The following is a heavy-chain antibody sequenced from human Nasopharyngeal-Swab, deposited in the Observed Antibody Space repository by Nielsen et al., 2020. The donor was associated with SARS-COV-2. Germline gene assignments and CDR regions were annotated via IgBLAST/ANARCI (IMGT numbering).Heavy chain of an antibody. D-gene: IGHD6-13*01. V-gene: IGHV5-51*01. CDR2: IYPGDSDT. Sequence: GESLKISCKGSGYSFTSYWIGWVRQMPGKGLEWMGIIYPGDSDTRYSPSFQGQVTISADKSISTAYLQWSSLKASDTAMYYCARHGYSGSWANYYYYYMDVWGKGTTVTVSS. CDR1: GYSFTSYW. J-gene: IGHJ6*03. CDR3: ARHGYSGSWANYYYYYMDV.